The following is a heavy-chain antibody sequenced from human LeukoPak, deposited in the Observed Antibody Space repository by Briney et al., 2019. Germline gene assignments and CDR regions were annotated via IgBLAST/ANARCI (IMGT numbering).Heavy chain of an antibody. V-gene: IGHV4-59*01. Sequence: SETLSLTCTVSGGSISSYYWSWIRQPPGKGLEWIGYIYYSGSTNYNPSLKSRVTISVDTSKNQFSLKLSSVTAADTAVYYCARGLGYDFWSGYYSSYYFDYWGQGTLVTVSS. J-gene: IGHJ4*02. D-gene: IGHD3-3*01. CDR3: ARGLGYDFWSGYYSSYYFDY. CDR2: IYYSGST. CDR1: GGSISSYY.